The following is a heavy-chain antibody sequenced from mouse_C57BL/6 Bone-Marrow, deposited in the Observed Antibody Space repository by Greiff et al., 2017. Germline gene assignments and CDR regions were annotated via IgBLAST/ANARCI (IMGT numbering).Heavy chain of an antibody. J-gene: IGHJ3*01. D-gene: IGHD2-4*01. CDR3: TKGVYYDPLLAY. V-gene: IGHV1-5*01. CDR2: IYPGNSDT. Sequence: EVKLVESGTVLARPGASVKMSCKTSGYTFTSYWMHWVKQRPGQGLEWIGAIYPGNSDTSYNQKFKGKAKLTAVTSASTADMELSSLTNDDSAVDYCTKGVYYDPLLAYWGQGTLVTVSA. CDR1: GYTFTSYW.